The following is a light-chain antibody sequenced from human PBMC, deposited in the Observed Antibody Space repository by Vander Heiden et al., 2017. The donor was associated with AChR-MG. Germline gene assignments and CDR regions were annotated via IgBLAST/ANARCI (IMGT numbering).Light chain of an antibody. V-gene: IGLV1-47*01. J-gene: IGLJ2*01. CDR3: AAWDDSLYVV. CDR1: SPHIGRNY. CDR2: RNN. Sequence: QSVLTQPPSASGTPGQRVTISCSGSSPHIGRNYVYWYQQLPGTAPKLLIYRNNQRPSGVPDRFSGSKSGTSASLAISGLRSEDEADYYCAAWDDSLYVVFGGGTKLTVL.